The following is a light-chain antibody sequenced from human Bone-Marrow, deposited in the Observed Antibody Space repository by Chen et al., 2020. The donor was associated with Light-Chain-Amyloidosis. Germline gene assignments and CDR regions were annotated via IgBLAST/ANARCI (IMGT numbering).Light chain of an antibody. CDR1: QTISSNY. CDR2: GSS. V-gene: IGKV3-20*01. CDR3: QQYGTSPLT. Sequence: DIVVTQAPRTLSLSPGEGANLSCRASQTISSNYLTWYQQKFGQAPRLLIYGSSSRATGIPDRFTGSGSGTDFTLTINRLEPEDFAMYYCQQYGTSPLTFGGGTKVEIK. J-gene: IGKJ4*01.